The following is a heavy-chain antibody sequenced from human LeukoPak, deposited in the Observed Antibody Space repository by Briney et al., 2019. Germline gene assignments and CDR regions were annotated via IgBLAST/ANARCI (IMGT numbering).Heavy chain of an antibody. D-gene: IGHD3-10*01. CDR2: IYTAGTT. Sequence: GGSLSLSCAGSGFSVSSNFMSWVRQAPGKGLEWVSVIYTAGTTYYADSVKGRFTISRDNSKNTLYLQMNSLRAEDTAVYYCARGPRGPARLDYWGQGTLVTVSS. CDR3: ARGPRGPARLDY. CDR1: GFSVSSNF. J-gene: IGHJ4*02. V-gene: IGHV3-53*01.